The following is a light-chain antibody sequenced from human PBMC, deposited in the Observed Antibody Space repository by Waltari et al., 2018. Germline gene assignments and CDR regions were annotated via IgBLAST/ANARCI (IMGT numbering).Light chain of an antibody. CDR1: NSDIGGSIY. CDR3: TSYRSGSPLGV. V-gene: IGLV2-14*01. Sequence: QSALTQPASVSGSPGQSITISCTGTNSDIGGSIYVSWYQQNPGKAPKLIIYDVNKRPSGVSDRFSGSKSCNTASLTISGLQAEDESHYYCTSYRSGSPLGVFGGGTKLTVL. CDR2: DVN. J-gene: IGLJ2*01.